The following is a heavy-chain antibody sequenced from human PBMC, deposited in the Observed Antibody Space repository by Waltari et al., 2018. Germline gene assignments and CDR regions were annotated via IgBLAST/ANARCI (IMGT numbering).Heavy chain of an antibody. Sequence: QVQLQESSPGLVKPSETLSLTCTASGYSISSGYSWGWLRQPPGKGLGWMGSIYHSGSTYYNPSLKSRVTISVDTSKNQFSLKLSSVTAADTAVYYCARSIAARLESSWFDPWGQGTLVTVSS. J-gene: IGHJ5*02. V-gene: IGHV4-38-2*02. CDR2: IYHSGST. CDR3: ARSIAARLESSWFDP. D-gene: IGHD6-6*01. CDR1: GYSISSGYS.